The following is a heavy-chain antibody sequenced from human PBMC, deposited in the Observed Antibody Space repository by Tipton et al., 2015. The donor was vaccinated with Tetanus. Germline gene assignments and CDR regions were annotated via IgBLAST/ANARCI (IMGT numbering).Heavy chain of an antibody. CDR3: AREADCSGGSCFSGDFDT. D-gene: IGHD2-15*01. V-gene: IGHV3-33*01. CDR1: GFXFXSYX. CDR2: SWYDGTDK. J-gene: IGHJ4*02. Sequence: SLRLSCAASGFXFXSYXXXWVXXAPGXXLEXLXVSWYDGTDKYYAXSVKGRFTISRDNSKNTLYXQMNSLRAEDTALYYCAREADCSGGSCFSGDFDTWGQGTQVTVSS.